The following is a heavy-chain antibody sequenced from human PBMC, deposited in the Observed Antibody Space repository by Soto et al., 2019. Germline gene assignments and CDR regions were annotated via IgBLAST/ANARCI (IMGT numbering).Heavy chain of an antibody. CDR2: IIPIFGTA. V-gene: IGHV1-69*06. Sequence: LVMGYCTTSGDTIISCAISWVRQDTGQGLEWMGGIIPIFGTANYAQKFQGRVTITADKSTSTAYMELSSLRSEDTAVYYCARESDSLGIAVAGVSSPLYYWGQGTLVT. CDR3: ARESDSLGIAVAGVSSPLYY. J-gene: IGHJ4*02. D-gene: IGHD6-19*01. CDR1: GDTIISCA.